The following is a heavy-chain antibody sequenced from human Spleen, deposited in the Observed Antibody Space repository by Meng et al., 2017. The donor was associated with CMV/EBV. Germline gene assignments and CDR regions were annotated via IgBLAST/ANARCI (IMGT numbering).Heavy chain of an antibody. Sequence: GGSLRLSCAASGFTFDDYAMHWVRQAPGKGLEWVSGISWNSGSIGYADSVKGRFTISRDNAKNSLYLQMNSLRAEDMALYYCAKSSGLQGHYYHYAMDVWGQGTTVTVSS. CDR3: AKSSGLQGHYYHYAMDV. CDR1: GFTFDDYA. CDR2: ISWNSGSI. D-gene: IGHD6-25*01. V-gene: IGHV3-9*03. J-gene: IGHJ6*02.